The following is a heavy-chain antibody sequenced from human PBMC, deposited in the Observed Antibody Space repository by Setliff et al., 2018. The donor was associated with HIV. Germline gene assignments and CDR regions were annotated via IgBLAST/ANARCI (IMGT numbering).Heavy chain of an antibody. CDR1: RGSFDTYV. J-gene: IGHJ5*01. Sequence: GASVKVSCKASRGSFDTYVISWVRQAPGQGLEWMGGIVPVLSITKYAQKFQGRVTVTADKSTSTASMELSSLRSGDTAVYYCVGRPVGADNWFDSWGQGTLVTVSS. CDR3: VGRPVGADNWFDS. D-gene: IGHD1-26*01. V-gene: IGHV1-69*10. CDR2: IVPVLSIT.